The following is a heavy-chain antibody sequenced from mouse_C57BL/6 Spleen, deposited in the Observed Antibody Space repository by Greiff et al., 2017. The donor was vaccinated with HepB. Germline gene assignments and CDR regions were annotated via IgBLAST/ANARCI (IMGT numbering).Heavy chain of an antibody. Sequence: VQLQQSGAELVRPGTSVKVSCKASGYAFTNYLIEWVKQRPGQGLEWIGVINPGSGGTNYNEKFKGKATLTADKSSSTAYMQLSSLTSEDSAVYFCARSEGSGVDYWGQGTSVTVSS. J-gene: IGHJ4*01. CDR3: ARSEGSGVDY. CDR2: INPGSGGT. CDR1: GYAFTNYL. V-gene: IGHV1-54*01. D-gene: IGHD3-1*01.